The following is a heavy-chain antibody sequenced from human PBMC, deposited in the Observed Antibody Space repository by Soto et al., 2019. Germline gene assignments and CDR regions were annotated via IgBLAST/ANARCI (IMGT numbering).Heavy chain of an antibody. CDR1: GDSFASYW. J-gene: IGHJ3*02. D-gene: IGHD3-22*01. CDR3: ARPNYYDSSGYYKVGAFDI. CDR2: IYPGDSDT. V-gene: IGHV5-51*01. Sequence: XESLKISGKGSGDSFASYWIGWVRQMPGKGLEWMGIIYPGDSDTRYSPSFQGQVTISADKSISTAYLQWSSLKASDTAMYYCARPNYYDSSGYYKVGAFDIWGQGTMVTVSS.